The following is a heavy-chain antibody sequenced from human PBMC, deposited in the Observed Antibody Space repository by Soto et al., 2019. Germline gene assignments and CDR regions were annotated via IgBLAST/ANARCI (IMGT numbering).Heavy chain of an antibody. CDR1: GFTFSSYG. Sequence: SLRLSCAASGFTFSSYGMHWVRQAPGKGLEWVAVISYDGSNKYYADSVKGRFTISRDNSKNTLYLQMNSLRAEDTAVYYCAKDPRGSGYYDFWSGYTRYYYYYMDVWGKGTTVTVSS. J-gene: IGHJ6*03. V-gene: IGHV3-30*18. CDR3: AKDPRGSGYYDFWSGYTRYYYYYMDV. CDR2: ISYDGSNK. D-gene: IGHD3-3*01.